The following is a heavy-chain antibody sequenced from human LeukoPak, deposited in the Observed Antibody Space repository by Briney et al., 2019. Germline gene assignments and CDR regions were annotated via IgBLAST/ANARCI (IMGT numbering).Heavy chain of an antibody. Sequence: SQTLSLTCTVSGGSISSGSYYWRWIRQPPGKGLEWIGYIYYSGSTNYNPSLKSRVTISVDTSKNQFSLKLSSVTAADTAVYYCASGGIAVADFDYWGQGTLVTVSS. CDR3: ASGGIAVADFDY. J-gene: IGHJ4*02. V-gene: IGHV4-61*01. CDR2: IYYSGST. CDR1: GGSISSGSYY. D-gene: IGHD6-19*01.